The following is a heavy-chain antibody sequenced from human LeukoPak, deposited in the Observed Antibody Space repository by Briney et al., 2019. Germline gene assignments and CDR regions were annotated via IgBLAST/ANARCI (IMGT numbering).Heavy chain of an antibody. CDR1: GGSISTYY. CDR2: IYYSGNT. CDR3: ARGGSYNYGMDV. J-gene: IGHJ6*02. D-gene: IGHD3-10*01. Sequence: SETLSLTCTVSGGSISTYYLSWIRQPPGKGLEWIGYIYYSGNTNYNPSLKSRLTISEDTSKNQFSLKLSSVTAADTAAYYCARGGSYNYGMDVWGQGTAVTVSS. V-gene: IGHV4-59*08.